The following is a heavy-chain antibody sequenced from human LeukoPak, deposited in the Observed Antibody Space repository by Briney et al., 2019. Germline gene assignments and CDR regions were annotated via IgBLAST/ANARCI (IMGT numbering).Heavy chain of an antibody. CDR1: GFTFSTYA. J-gene: IGHJ4*02. Sequence: GGSLRLSCAASGFTFSTYAMHWVRQAPGKGLEFISAIRNDGGSTYYADSVKGRFTISRDNSKNTLYLQMGSLRPEDMAVYYCVRWGYYSNYDYWGQGTLVTVSS. CDR3: VRWGYYSNYDY. D-gene: IGHD4-11*01. V-gene: IGHV3-64*02. CDR2: IRNDGGST.